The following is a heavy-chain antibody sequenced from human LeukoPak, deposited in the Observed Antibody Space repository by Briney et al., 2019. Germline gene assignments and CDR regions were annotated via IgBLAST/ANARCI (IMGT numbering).Heavy chain of an antibody. V-gene: IGHV3-23*01. CDR1: GFTFSSHA. CDR3: AKGYYYGSGSYSTFDY. Sequence: PRGSLRLSCAASGFTFSSHALSWLRQAPGKGLEWVSTISGSGGSTYYADSVKGRFTISRDNSKNTLYVQMSSLRADDTAVYYCAKGYYYGSGSYSTFDYWGQGTLVTVSS. J-gene: IGHJ4*02. D-gene: IGHD3-10*01. CDR2: ISGSGGST.